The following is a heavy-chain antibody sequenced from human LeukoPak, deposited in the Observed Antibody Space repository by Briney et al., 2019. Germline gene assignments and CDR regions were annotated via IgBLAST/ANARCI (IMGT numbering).Heavy chain of an antibody. CDR1: GFTFSSYA. CDR2: IGISGGNT. Sequence: PGGSLRLSCAASGFTFSSYAMSWVRQAPGKGLEWVSGIGISGGNTHYADSAKGRFIISRDNSKNTLYLQINSPRADDTAVYYCAKDVGQWLVFWYFDLWGRGTLVTVSS. D-gene: IGHD6-19*01. CDR3: AKDVGQWLVFWYFDL. V-gene: IGHV3-23*01. J-gene: IGHJ2*01.